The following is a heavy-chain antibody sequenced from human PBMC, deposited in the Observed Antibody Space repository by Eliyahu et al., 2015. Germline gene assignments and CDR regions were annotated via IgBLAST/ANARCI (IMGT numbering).Heavy chain of an antibody. CDR3: ARLRGYYDFSGSYRSYWYFDL. CDR1: GYSFSSYW. Sequence: EVQLVQSGEEVKKPGESLKISCKGSGYSFSSYWIGWGRQMPGKGLEWMGIFYPGDSDIIYSPSFQGQVTISADKSISTAYLQWRSLKASDTAMYYCARLRGYYDFSGSYRSYWYFDLWGRGTLVTVSS. D-gene: IGHD3-22*01. J-gene: IGHJ2*01. CDR2: FYPGDSDI. V-gene: IGHV5-51*01.